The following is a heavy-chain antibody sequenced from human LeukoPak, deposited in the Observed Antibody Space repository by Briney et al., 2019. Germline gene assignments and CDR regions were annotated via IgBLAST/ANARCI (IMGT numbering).Heavy chain of an antibody. Sequence: PSETLSLTCTVSGGSISSYYWSWIRQPPGKGLEWIGYIYYSGSTNYNPSLKSRVTISVDTSKNQFSLKLSSVTAADTAVYYCANFLVNHSKNREGDYWGQGTLVTVSS. CDR3: ANFLVNHSKNREGDY. CDR1: GGSISSYY. J-gene: IGHJ4*02. D-gene: IGHD1-14*01. V-gene: IGHV4-59*12. CDR2: IYYSGST.